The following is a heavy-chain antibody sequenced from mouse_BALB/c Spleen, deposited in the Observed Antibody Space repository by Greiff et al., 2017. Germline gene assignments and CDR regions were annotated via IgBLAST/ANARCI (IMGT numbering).Heavy chain of an antibody. J-gene: IGHJ4*01. D-gene: IGHD2-1*01. CDR3: ARDGNYGYAMDD. CDR2: ISSGGRT. V-gene: IGHV5-6-5*01. Sequence: EVKLVESGGGLVKPGGSLKLSCAASGFTFSSYAMSWVRQTPEKRLEWVGSISSGGRTYYPDSVKGRFTISRDDARTILYLQMSSLRSEDTAMYYCARDGNYGYAMDDWGQGTSVTVSS. CDR1: GFTFSSYA.